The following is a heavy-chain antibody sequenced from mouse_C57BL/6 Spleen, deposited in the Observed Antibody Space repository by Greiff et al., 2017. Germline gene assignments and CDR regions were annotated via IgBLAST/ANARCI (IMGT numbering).Heavy chain of an antibody. Sequence: QVHVKQPGAELVKPGASVKLSCKASGYTFTSYWMHWVKQRPGRGLEWIGRIDPNSGGTKYNEKFKSKATLTVDKPSSTAYMQLSSLTSEDSAVYYCARDYYGSSYGYFDYWGQGTTLTVSS. D-gene: IGHD1-1*01. V-gene: IGHV1-72*01. CDR2: IDPNSGGT. CDR3: ARDYYGSSYGYFDY. CDR1: GYTFTSYW. J-gene: IGHJ2*01.